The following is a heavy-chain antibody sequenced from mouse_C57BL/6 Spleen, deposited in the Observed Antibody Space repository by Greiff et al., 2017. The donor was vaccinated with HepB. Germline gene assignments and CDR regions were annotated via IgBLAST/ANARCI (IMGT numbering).Heavy chain of an antibody. CDR1: GYSITSGYY. V-gene: IGHV3-6*01. D-gene: IGHD4-1*01. Sequence: EVKLQESGPGLVKPSQSLSLTCSVTGYSITSGYYWNWIRQFPGNKLEWMGYISYDGSNNYNPSLKNRISITRDTSKNQFFLKLNSVTTEDTATYYCARDNLTYYFDYWGQGTTLTVSS. CDR2: ISYDGSN. CDR3: ARDNLTYYFDY. J-gene: IGHJ2*01.